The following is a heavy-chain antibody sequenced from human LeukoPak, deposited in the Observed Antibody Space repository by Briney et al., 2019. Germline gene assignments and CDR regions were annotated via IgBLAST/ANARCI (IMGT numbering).Heavy chain of an antibody. CDR2: ISGSGGAI. J-gene: IGHJ5*02. Sequence: GGSLTLSCAASGLTFSNYSMSWVRQAPGKGLEWVSAISGSGGAIYYADSVKGRFTISSDNSKSTLYLQMTRLRAEDTAIYYCAKSWGYCSNGVCGPFDPWGQGTLVTVSS. V-gene: IGHV3-23*01. D-gene: IGHD2-8*01. CDR3: AKSWGYCSNGVCGPFDP. CDR1: GLTFSNYS.